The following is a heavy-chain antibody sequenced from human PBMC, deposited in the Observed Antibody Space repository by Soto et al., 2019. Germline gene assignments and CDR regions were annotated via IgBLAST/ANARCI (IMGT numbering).Heavy chain of an antibody. D-gene: IGHD5-18*01. Sequence: ASVKVSCKASGYTFTGYYMHWVRQAPGQGLEWMGWINPNSGGTNYAQKFQGRVTMTRDTSISTAYMELSRLRSDGTAVYYCARDLDTAMASKGMDVWGQGTTVTVSS. CDR1: GYTFTGYY. CDR3: ARDLDTAMASKGMDV. J-gene: IGHJ6*02. CDR2: INPNSGGT. V-gene: IGHV1-2*02.